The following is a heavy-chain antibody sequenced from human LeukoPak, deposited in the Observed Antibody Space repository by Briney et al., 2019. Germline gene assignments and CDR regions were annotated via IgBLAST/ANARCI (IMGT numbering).Heavy chain of an antibody. CDR2: ISSSSSTI. D-gene: IGHD4-17*01. J-gene: IGHJ4*02. CDR1: GFTFSSYS. CDR3: ARDRLNTVY. Sequence: GGSLRLSCAASGFTFSSYSMNWVRQAPGKGLEWVSYISSSSSTIYYADSVKGRFTISRDNAKNSLYLQMNSLRAEDTAVYYCARDRLNTVYWGQGTLVTVSS. V-gene: IGHV3-48*01.